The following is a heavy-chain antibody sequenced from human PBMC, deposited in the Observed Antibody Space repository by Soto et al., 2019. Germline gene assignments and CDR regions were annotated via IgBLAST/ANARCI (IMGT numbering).Heavy chain of an antibody. CDR2: ISYDGSNK. CDR3: ARGPSYSDSYFDH. CDR1: GFTFSSYA. D-gene: IGHD4-17*01. J-gene: IGHJ4*02. Sequence: LSLTCAASGFTFSSYAMHWVRQAPGKGLEWVAVISYDGSNKYYADSVKGRFTISRDNSKNTLYLQMNSLRAEDTAVYYCARGPSYSDSYFDHWGQGTLVTVSS. V-gene: IGHV3-30-3*01.